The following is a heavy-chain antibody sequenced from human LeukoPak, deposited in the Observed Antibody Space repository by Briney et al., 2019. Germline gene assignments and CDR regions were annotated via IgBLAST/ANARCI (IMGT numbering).Heavy chain of an antibody. CDR1: GYTFTSYY. CDR3: ARDRPVVSYDSSYYYMDV. V-gene: IGHV1-46*01. CDR2: INPSGGST. Sequence: ASVKVSCKASGYTFTSYYMHWVRQAPGQGLEWMGIINPSGGSTSYAQKFQGRVTITADESTSTAYMELSSLRSEDTAVYYCARDRPVVSYDSSYYYMDVWGKGTTVTISS. D-gene: IGHD3-22*01. J-gene: IGHJ6*03.